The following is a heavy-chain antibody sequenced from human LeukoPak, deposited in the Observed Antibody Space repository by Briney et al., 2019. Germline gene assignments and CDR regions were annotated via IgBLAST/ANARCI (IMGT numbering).Heavy chain of an antibody. Sequence: GGSLRLSCAASGFTFDDYGMSWVRQAPGKGLEWVSGINWNGGSTFYADSVKGRFTISRDNSKNALYLQMNSLRAEDTAVYYCAKGLAVAGRGFGDWGQGTLVTVSS. CDR1: GFTFDDYG. J-gene: IGHJ4*02. CDR2: INWNGGST. V-gene: IGHV3-20*04. CDR3: AKGLAVAGRGFGD. D-gene: IGHD6-19*01.